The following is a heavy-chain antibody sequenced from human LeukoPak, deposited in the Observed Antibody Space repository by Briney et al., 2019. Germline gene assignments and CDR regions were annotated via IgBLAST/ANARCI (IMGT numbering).Heavy chain of an antibody. CDR2: IYYSGST. Sequence: SETLSLTCTVSGGSISSYYWSWIRQPPGKGLEWIGYIYYSGSTNYNPSLKSRVTISVDTSKNKFSLKLSSVTAANTAVYYCARRSGSYLDWGQGTLVTVSS. CDR1: GGSISSYY. J-gene: IGHJ4*02. CDR3: ARRSGSYLD. V-gene: IGHV4-59*08. D-gene: IGHD1-26*01.